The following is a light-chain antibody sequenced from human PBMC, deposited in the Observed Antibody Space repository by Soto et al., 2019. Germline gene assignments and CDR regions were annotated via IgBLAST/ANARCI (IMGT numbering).Light chain of an antibody. CDR2: WAS. CDR1: QTVLFASNNKNY. V-gene: IGKV4-1*01. Sequence: DILLTQSPDSLAVSLGERATINCKSSQTVLFASNNKNYLAWYQQKPGQAPKLLIYWASARESGVPDRFSGSGSETDFNFTITSLQAEDLAVYYCQQYYTIPITFGGGTKVDIK. CDR3: QQYYTIPIT. J-gene: IGKJ4*01.